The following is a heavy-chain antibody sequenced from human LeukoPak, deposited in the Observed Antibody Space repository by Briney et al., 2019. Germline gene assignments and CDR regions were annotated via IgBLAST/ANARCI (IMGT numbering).Heavy chain of an antibody. Sequence: PGKSLRLSCAASGFTFSNYGMHWVRQAPGKGLEWVAVISYDGSDKFYADSVKGRFTISRDNPKNSLYLQMKSLRAEDTAVYYCARDTGYSDSSGYYGTNFDSWGQGTLVTVSS. D-gene: IGHD3-22*01. J-gene: IGHJ4*02. V-gene: IGHV3-30*03. CDR3: ARDTGYSDSSGYYGTNFDS. CDR1: GFTFSNYG. CDR2: ISYDGSDK.